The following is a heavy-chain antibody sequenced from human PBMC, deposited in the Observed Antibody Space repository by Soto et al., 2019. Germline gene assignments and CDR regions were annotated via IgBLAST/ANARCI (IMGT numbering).Heavy chain of an antibody. J-gene: IGHJ1*01. CDR1: GGSFSGYY. Sequence: QVQLQQWGAGLLKPSETLSLTCAVYGGSFSGYYWSWIRQPPGKGLEWIGEINHSGSTNYNPSLKSRVTISVDTSKNQYSLKLSSVTAADTAVYYCAREYDCSGGSYYKRYFQHWGQGTLVTVSS. D-gene: IGHD2-15*01. V-gene: IGHV4-34*01. CDR3: AREYDCSGGSYYKRYFQH. CDR2: INHSGST.